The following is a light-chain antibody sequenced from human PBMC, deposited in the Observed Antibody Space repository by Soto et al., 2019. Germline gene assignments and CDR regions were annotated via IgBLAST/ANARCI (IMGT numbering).Light chain of an antibody. J-gene: IGKJ1*01. Sequence: ETVMTQSPATLSVSPGERATLSCRVSQTVSSNLAWYQQKPGQAPRLLIYATSTRATGIPARFSGSGSGTEFTLTISSLQSEDFAVYYCQQYNDWWTFGQGTKVEIK. CDR2: ATS. V-gene: IGKV3-15*01. CDR3: QQYNDWWT. CDR1: QTVSSN.